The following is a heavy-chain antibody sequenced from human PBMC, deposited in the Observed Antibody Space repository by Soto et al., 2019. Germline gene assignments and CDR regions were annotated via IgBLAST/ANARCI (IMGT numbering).Heavy chain of an antibody. Sequence: VGSLRLSCAASGFTFSRFAMQRVRQAPGKGLEWVAVISYDGSNKYYTDSVKGRFTISRDNSKNTLYLQINSLRAEDTAVYYCAKAPGFGVVSYLDYCGQGALVNVSS. CDR2: ISYDGSNK. CDR3: AKAPGFGVVSYLDY. D-gene: IGHD3-3*01. J-gene: IGHJ4*02. CDR1: GFTFSRFA. V-gene: IGHV3-30*18.